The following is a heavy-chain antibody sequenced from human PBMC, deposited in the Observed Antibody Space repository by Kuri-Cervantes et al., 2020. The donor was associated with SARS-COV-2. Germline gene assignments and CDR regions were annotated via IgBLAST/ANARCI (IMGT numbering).Heavy chain of an antibody. CDR2: IVVGSSDT. Sequence: SVQVSCKASGFTFTSSATQWVRQARGQRLEWIGWIVVGSSDTNYAQKFQERVTITRDMSTSTAYMELSSLRSEDMAVYYCAAALIDAFDIWGQGTMVTVSS. J-gene: IGHJ3*02. V-gene: IGHV1-58*02. CDR1: GFTFTSSA. CDR3: AAALIDAFDI.